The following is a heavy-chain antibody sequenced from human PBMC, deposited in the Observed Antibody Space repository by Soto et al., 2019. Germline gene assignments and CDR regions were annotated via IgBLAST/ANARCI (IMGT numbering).Heavy chain of an antibody. Sequence: QITLKESGPTLVTPTQTLTLTCTFSGFSLSTTRVAVGWIRQPPGKALEWLALIYWDDDKRYSPFLKSRLTITKDTSKNQVVLTMPTMDPVDTATYYCSHIVVAGLGYYFDYWGQGTLVTVSS. CDR3: SHIVVAGLGYYFDY. CDR1: GFSLSTTRVA. D-gene: IGHD6-19*01. J-gene: IGHJ4*02. V-gene: IGHV2-5*02. CDR2: IYWDDDK.